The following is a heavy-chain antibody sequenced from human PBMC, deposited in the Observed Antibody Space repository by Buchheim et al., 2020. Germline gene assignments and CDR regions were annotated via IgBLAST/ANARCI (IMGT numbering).Heavy chain of an antibody. D-gene: IGHD2-2*01. CDR3: GDLGSSPLGS. CDR2: VRHKRKGYST. V-gene: IGHV3-72*01. CDR1: GFTFSDHY. Sequence: EVQLVESGGGLVQPGGSLRLSCAASGFTFSDHYMDWVRQAPGKGLEWVGQVRHKRKGYSTEYAASVKGRSTLPRDDSKNSLYLQINSLRTDDTAVYYCGDLGSSPLGSWGQGTL. J-gene: IGHJ5*02.